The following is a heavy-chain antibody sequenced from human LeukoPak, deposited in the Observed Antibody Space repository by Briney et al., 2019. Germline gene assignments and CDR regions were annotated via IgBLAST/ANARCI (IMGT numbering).Heavy chain of an antibody. Sequence: EGSLRLSCAASGFTFSCCGMIWVRQAPGKGLEWVSYIASGGSNIKYADSVKGRFTISRDNAKNSLFLQMNDLRVEDTAVYYCARDRRTAAGIWFVPWGQGTLVTVSS. D-gene: IGHD6-13*01. CDR2: IASGGSNI. J-gene: IGHJ5*02. V-gene: IGHV3-48*04. CDR3: ARDRRTAAGIWFVP. CDR1: GFTFSCCG.